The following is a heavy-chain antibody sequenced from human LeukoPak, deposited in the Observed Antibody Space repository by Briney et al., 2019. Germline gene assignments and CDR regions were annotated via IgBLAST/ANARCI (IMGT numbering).Heavy chain of an antibody. CDR2: IYSGGTT. Sequence: GGSLRLSCAASGFTFSSYAMSWVRQAPGKGLEWVSVIYSGGTTYYADSVKGRFTISRDNSKNTLYLQMNSLRAEDTAVYYCARVPADYWGQGTLVTVSS. CDR3: ARVPADY. V-gene: IGHV3-66*01. CDR1: GFTFSSYA. J-gene: IGHJ4*02.